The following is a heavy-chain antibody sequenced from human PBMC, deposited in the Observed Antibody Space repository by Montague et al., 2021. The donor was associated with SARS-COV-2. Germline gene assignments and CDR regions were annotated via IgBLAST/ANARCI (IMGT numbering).Heavy chain of an antibody. Sequence: SETLSLTCTVSGGTVKDYYYYWIRQTPGKGLEWIGYIFYNGYTKXNPSLARRVTLSVDTPGNQFFLSLRSVTASDTATYFCAGHSVSEDGTFFRSYFDPWGQG. CDR3: AGHSVSEDGTFFRSYFDP. J-gene: IGHJ5*02. CDR1: GGTVKDYY. D-gene: IGHD1-1*01. CDR2: IFYNGYT. V-gene: IGHV4-59*08.